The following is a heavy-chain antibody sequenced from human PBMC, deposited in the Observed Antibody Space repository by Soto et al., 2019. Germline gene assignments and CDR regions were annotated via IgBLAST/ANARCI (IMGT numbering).Heavy chain of an antibody. CDR1: GFTFSSYA. V-gene: IGHV3-23*01. CDR3: AKSIVVVPAAIRGAFDY. CDR2: ISGSGGST. D-gene: IGHD2-2*01. Sequence: GFLRLSCAASGFTFSSYAMSCVRQSPGKGLEWVSAISGSGGSTYYADSVKGRFTISRDNSKNTLYLQMNSLRAEDTAVYYCAKSIVVVPAAIRGAFDYWGQGTLVTVYS. J-gene: IGHJ4*02.